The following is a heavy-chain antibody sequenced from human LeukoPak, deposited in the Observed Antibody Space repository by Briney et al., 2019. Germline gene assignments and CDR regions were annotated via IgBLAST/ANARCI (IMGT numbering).Heavy chain of an antibody. CDR1: GIIFSSYW. CDR2: IKQDGSEK. CDR3: ARARITMIRGVPFDY. V-gene: IGHV3-7*03. J-gene: IGHJ4*02. D-gene: IGHD3-10*01. Sequence: GGSLRLSCAASGIIFSSYWMNWVRQAPGKGLEWVANIKQDGSEKYYVDSVKGRFTNSRDNAKNSLYLQMNSLRAEDTAVYYCARARITMIRGVPFDYWGQGTLVTVSS.